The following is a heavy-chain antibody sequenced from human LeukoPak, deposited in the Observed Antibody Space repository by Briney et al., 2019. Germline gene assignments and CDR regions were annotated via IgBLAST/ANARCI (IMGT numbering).Heavy chain of an antibody. V-gene: IGHV4-59*12. J-gene: IGHJ3*02. CDR1: GGSISSYY. CDR3: AREKPVRDAFDI. CDR2: IYYSGST. Sequence: SETLSLTCTVSGGSISSYYWSWIRQPPGKGLEWIGYIYYSGSTNYNPSLKSRVTISVDTSKNQFSLKLSSVTAADTAVYYCAREKPVRDAFDIWGQGTMVTVSS.